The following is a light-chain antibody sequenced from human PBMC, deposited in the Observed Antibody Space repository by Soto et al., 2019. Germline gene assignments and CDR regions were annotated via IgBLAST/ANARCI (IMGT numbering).Light chain of an antibody. CDR1: QSVSSKY. V-gene: IGKV3-20*01. J-gene: IGKJ5*01. Sequence: EIVLTQSPGTLSFSTGERATLSCRARQSVSSKYLAWYQQKAGQAPRVLIYVASSRATGIPATFSGSGSGTDFTLTISRLEPEDFAVYYCQQYGSSPITFGQGTRLEIK. CDR3: QQYGSSPIT. CDR2: VAS.